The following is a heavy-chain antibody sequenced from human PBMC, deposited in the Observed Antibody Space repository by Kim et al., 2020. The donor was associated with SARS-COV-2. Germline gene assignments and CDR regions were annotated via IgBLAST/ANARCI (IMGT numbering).Heavy chain of an antibody. Sequence: GGSLRLSCAASGFTFSTYAMSWVRQAPRRGLEWVSTITGNGAATYYADSVRGRCTISRDNSKNTLSLQMNSLRAEDTALYDCAKTGQLGYWCQGTLVTVS. CDR1: GFTFSTYA. CDR2: ITGNGAAT. CDR3: AKTGQLGY. V-gene: IGHV3-23*01. D-gene: IGHD6-13*01. J-gene: IGHJ4*02.